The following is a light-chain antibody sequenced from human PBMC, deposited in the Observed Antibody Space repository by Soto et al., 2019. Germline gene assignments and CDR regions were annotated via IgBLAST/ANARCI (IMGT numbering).Light chain of an antibody. V-gene: IGLV2-14*01. CDR2: EVS. Sequence: QSALTQPASVSGSPGQSIPISCTGTSSDDGGYNYVSWYQQHPGKAPKLIIYEVSNRPSGVSNRFSGSKSGNTASLTISGLQAEDEADYYCSSYTSSSTHVVFGGGTKLTVL. CDR3: SSYTSSSTHVV. CDR1: SSDDGGYNY. J-gene: IGLJ2*01.